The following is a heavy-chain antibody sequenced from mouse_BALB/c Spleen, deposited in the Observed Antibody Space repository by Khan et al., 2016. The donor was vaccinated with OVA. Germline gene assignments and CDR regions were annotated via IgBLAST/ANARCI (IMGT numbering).Heavy chain of an antibody. CDR3: ARSGTISTVVVTDFDY. CDR2: IKYSGST. D-gene: IGHD1-1*01. Sequence: EVQLQESGPGLVKPSQSLSLTCTVTGYSITSDYAWNWIRQFPGNKLEWMGYIKYSGSTSYNPSLKSRISITRDTSKNQFFLQLKSVTTEDTATYSCARSGTISTVVVTDFDYCGQGTTLTVSS. J-gene: IGHJ2*01. CDR1: GYSITSDYA. V-gene: IGHV3-2*02.